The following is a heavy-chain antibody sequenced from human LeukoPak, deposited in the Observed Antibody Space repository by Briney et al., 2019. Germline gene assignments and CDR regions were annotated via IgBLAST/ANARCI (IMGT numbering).Heavy chain of an antibody. CDR1: GGSSSGYY. J-gene: IGHJ5*02. V-gene: IGHV4-34*01. CDR3: ARGTS. CDR2: INHSGST. Sequence: SETLSLTCAVYGGSSSGYYWSWIRQPPGKGLEWIGEINHSGSTNYNPSLKSRVTISVDTSKNQFSLKLSSVTAADTAVYYCARGTSWGQGTLVTVSS.